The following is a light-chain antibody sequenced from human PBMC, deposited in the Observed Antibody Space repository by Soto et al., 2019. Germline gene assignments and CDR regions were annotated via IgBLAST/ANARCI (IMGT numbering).Light chain of an antibody. Sequence: DIQMTQSPSTLSASVGDRVTITCRASQSISSWLAWYQQKPGKAPKLLIYMASSLESGVPSRFSGSGSGTEFTLTIGSLQPDDLATYYCQQYNGYSWTFGQGTKVEIK. CDR3: QQYNGYSWT. J-gene: IGKJ1*01. CDR2: MAS. V-gene: IGKV1-5*03. CDR1: QSISSW.